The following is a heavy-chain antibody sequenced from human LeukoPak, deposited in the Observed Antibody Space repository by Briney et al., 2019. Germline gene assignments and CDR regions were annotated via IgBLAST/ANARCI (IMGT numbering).Heavy chain of an antibody. CDR1: GFTFSSYA. J-gene: IGHJ4*02. Sequence: PGRSLRLSCAASGFTFSSYAMHWVRQAPGKGLEWVAVISYDGSNKYYADSVKGRFTISRDNSKNTLYLQMNSLRAEDTAVYYYAREGRTYVGFDYWGQGTLVTVSS. CDR2: ISYDGSNK. CDR3: AREGRTYVGFDY. D-gene: IGHD3-16*01. V-gene: IGHV3-30-3*01.